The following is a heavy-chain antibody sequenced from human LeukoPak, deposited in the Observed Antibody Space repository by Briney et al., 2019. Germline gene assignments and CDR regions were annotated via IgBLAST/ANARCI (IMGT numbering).Heavy chain of an antibody. J-gene: IGHJ4*02. CDR3: AKGPRYVVGATTIY. V-gene: IGHV4-34*01. Sequence: SETLSLTCAVYGGSFSGYYWSWIRQPPGKGLEWIGEINHSGSTNYNPSLKSRVTISVDTSKNQFSLKLNSVTAADTAVYYCAKGPRYVVGATTIYWGQGTLVTVSS. D-gene: IGHD1-26*01. CDR1: GGSFSGYY. CDR2: INHSGST.